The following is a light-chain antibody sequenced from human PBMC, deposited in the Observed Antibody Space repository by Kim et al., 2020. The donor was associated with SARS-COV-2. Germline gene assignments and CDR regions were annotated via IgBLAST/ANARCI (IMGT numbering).Light chain of an antibody. CDR1: ANDIGEFDF. CDR3: SSFTFTNPYV. V-gene: IGLV2-14*03. CDR2: DVT. Sequence: GQSIPISCPGTANDIGEFDFVSWYQQFPGQVPKLIIFDVTSRPSGVSDRFSGSKSGTTASLTISGLRPEDEADYYCSSFTFTNPYVFGTGTKVTVL. J-gene: IGLJ1*01.